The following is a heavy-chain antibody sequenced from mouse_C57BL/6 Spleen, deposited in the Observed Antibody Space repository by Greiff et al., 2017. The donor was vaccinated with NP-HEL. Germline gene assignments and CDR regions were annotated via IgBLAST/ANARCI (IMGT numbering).Heavy chain of an antibody. V-gene: IGHV1-53*01. Sequence: QVQLQQPGAELVKPGASVKLSCKASGYTFTSYWMHWVKQRPGRGLEWIGYINPNNGGTSYNQKFKGKATLTVNKSSSTAYMELRSLTSEDSAVYYCARARLGRDYWGQGTTLTVSS. CDR2: INPNNGGT. CDR3: ARARLGRDY. D-gene: IGHD4-1*01. J-gene: IGHJ2*01. CDR1: GYTFTSYW.